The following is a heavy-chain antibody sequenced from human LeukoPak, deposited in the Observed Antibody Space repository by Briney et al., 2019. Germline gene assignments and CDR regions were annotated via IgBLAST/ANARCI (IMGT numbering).Heavy chain of an antibody. CDR1: GGSISSGSYY. CDR3: ARSALGLGSYYYYYYMDV. V-gene: IGHV4-61*02. J-gene: IGHJ6*03. Sequence: SETLSLTCTVSGGSISSGSYYWSWIRQPAGKGLEWIGRIYTSGSTNYNPSLKSRVTISVDTSKNQFSLKLSSVSAADTAVYYCARSALGLGSYYYYYYMDVWGKGTTVTISS. CDR2: IYTSGST. D-gene: IGHD3-16*01.